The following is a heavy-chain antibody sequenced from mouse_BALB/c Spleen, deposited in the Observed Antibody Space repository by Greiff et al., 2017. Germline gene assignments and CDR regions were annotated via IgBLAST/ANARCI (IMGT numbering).Heavy chain of an antibody. V-gene: IGHV2-4-1*01. Sequence: QVQLQQSGPGLVQPSQSLSITCTVSGFSLTSYGVHWVRQSPGKGLEWLGVIWSGGSTDYNAAFISRLSISKDNSKSQVFFKMNSLQADDTAIYYCARNLNYYGSTSYYYAMDYWGQGTSVTVSS. J-gene: IGHJ4*01. CDR2: IWSGGST. D-gene: IGHD1-1*01. CDR3: ARNLNYYGSTSYYYAMDY. CDR1: GFSLTSYG.